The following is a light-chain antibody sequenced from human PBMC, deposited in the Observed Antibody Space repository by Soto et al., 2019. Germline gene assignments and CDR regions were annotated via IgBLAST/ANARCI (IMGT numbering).Light chain of an antibody. V-gene: IGKV1-39*01. Sequence: DIRTTQSPSYLPAFVGDTLTITCRTGPRISVYLGWYRQEPGKAPTXXISGASTMQSGIPSRFSGSGKGTQFTLSISDLRYEDCAAYYGQQSYAGTRTFGGGTKVDIK. CDR2: GAS. J-gene: IGKJ4*01. CDR3: QQSYAGTRT. CDR1: PRISVY.